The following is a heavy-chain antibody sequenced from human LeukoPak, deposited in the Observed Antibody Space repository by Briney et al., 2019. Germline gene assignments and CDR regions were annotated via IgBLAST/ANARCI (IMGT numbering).Heavy chain of an antibody. V-gene: IGHV4-59*08. CDR3: ARRGYASSWSFDY. Sequence: SETLSLTCTVSGGSISGYYWNWVRQPPAKGLEWIGYIYYSGSTKYNPSLKSRVTISVDTSKNQFSLKLSSVTAADTAVYYCARRGYASSWSFDYWGQGTLVTVSS. CDR2: IYYSGST. CDR1: GGSISGYY. J-gene: IGHJ4*02. D-gene: IGHD6-13*01.